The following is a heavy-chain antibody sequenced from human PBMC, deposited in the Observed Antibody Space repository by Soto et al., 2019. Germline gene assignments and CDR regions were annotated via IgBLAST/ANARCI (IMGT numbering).Heavy chain of an antibody. CDR3: AKDFVSSGPSRFDP. V-gene: IGHV3-23*01. J-gene: IGHJ5*02. CDR1: GFTFSSYA. Sequence: LILSFFASGFTFSSYAIIWVRQAPGKGLEWVSAISGSGGSTYYADSVKGRFTISRDNSKNTLYLQMNSLRAEDTAVYYCAKDFVSSGPSRFDPWGQGTLVTVSS. D-gene: IGHD6-19*01. CDR2: ISGSGGST.